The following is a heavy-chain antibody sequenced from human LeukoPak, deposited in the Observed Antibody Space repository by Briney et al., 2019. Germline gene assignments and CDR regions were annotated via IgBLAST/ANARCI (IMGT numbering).Heavy chain of an antibody. D-gene: IGHD3-10*01. CDR1: GFGFSNAW. V-gene: IGHV3-15*01. CDR3: TTRTELRGVLMGGFDY. Sequence: ECLKISCAASGFGFSNAWMTWVRQAPGKGLGWVGRNKSKTDGGTTDYAAPVKGRFTISRDDSKNTLYLQMNSLKTEDTAVYYCTTRTELRGVLMGGFDYWGQGTLVTVSS. J-gene: IGHJ4*02. CDR2: NKSKTDGGTT.